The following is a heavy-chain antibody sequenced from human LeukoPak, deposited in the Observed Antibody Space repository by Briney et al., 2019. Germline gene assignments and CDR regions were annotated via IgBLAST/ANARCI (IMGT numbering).Heavy chain of an antibody. CDR3: XXXXXXXYDSSGYYDAFDI. CDR1: GFTFTSYG. D-gene: IGHD3-22*01. J-gene: IGHJ3*02. Sequence: GGSLRLSCAASGFTFTSYGISWVRQAPGQGLEWMGWINPNSGGTNYPQKFQGRVTMTRDTSISTAYMELSRLRSDDTAVYYXXXXXXXXYDSSGYYDAFDIWGQGTMVTVSS. V-gene: IGHV1-2*02. CDR2: INPNSGGT.